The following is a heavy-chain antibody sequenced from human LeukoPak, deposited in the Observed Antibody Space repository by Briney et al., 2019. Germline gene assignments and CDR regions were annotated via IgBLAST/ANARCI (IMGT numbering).Heavy chain of an antibody. D-gene: IGHD3-22*01. CDR1: GFTFSSYA. CDR2: ISYDGSNK. CDR3: AEGRAGNYYYDSSDY. Sequence: GGSLRLSCAASGFTFSSYAMHWVRQAPGKGLEWVAVISYDGSNKYYADSVKGRFTISRDNSKNTLYLQMNSLRAEDTAVYYCAEGRAGNYYYDSSDYWGQGTLVTVSS. V-gene: IGHV3-30*04. J-gene: IGHJ4*02.